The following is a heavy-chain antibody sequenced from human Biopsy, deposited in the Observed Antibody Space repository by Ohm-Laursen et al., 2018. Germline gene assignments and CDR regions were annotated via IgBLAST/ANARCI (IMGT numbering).Heavy chain of an antibody. J-gene: IGHJ6*02. CDR2: INQSGST. V-gene: IGHV4-34*01. CDR3: ARGSGYFKLDV. Sequence: GTLSLTCAVYGESFSGYFWNWIRQPPGKGLEWIGVINQSGSTKYNPSLKRRATLSADTSNSQFSLRLTSVTAADTAIYYCARGSGYFKLDVWGQGTTVTVSS. D-gene: IGHD5-12*01. CDR1: GESFSGYF.